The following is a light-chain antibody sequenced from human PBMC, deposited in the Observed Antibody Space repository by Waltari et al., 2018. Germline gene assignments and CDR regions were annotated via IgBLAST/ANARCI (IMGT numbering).Light chain of an antibody. CDR2: KVS. Sequence: DVVLTQSPLSLPVTLGQPASIPCRSSHSPVNPDGNTYLNWFHQRPGQSPRRLIYKVSNRDSGVPDRFSGSGAVTDFTLRISRVEAEDVGLYFCFQGTHWPPYTFGQGTKLEIK. CDR3: FQGTHWPPYT. CDR1: HSPVNPDGNTY. J-gene: IGKJ2*01. V-gene: IGKV2-30*01.